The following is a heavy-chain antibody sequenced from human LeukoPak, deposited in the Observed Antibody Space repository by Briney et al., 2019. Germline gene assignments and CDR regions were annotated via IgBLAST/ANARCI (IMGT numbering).Heavy chain of an antibody. CDR2: ISSSGSTI. CDR1: GFTFSSYE. D-gene: IGHD3-22*01. CDR3: ARDLSHYDSSGSPLP. Sequence: GGSLRLSCAASGFTFSSYEMNWVRQAPGKGLERVSYISSSGSTIYYADSVKGRFTISRDNAKNSLYLQMNSLRAEDTAVYYCARDLSHYDSSGSPLPWGQGTLVTVSS. V-gene: IGHV3-48*03. J-gene: IGHJ4*02.